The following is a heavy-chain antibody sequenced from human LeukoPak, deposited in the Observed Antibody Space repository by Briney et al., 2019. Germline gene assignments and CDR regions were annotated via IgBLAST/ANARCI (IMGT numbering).Heavy chain of an antibody. Sequence: PSETLSLTCTVSGGSISSGGYSWSWIRQPPGKGLEWIGYIYHSGSTYYNPSLKSRVTISVDRSKNQFSLKLSSVTAADTAVYYCARATGQVGDYYDSSGSFDYWGQGTLVTVSS. D-gene: IGHD3-22*01. CDR3: ARATGQVGDYYDSSGSFDY. CDR2: IYHSGST. CDR1: GGSISSGGYS. V-gene: IGHV4-30-2*01. J-gene: IGHJ4*02.